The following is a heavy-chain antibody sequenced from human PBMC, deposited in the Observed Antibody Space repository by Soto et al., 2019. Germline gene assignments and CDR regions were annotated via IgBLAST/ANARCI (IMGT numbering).Heavy chain of an antibody. CDR2: ISSSSSYI. J-gene: IGHJ4*02. Sequence: GESLKISCAASGFTFSSYSMNWVRQAPGKGLEWVSSISSSSSYIYYADSVKGRFTISRDNAKNSLYLQMNSLRAEDTAVYYCARDDYGDYPFDYWGQGTLVTVSS. CDR3: ARDDYGDYPFDY. V-gene: IGHV3-21*01. CDR1: GFTFSSYS. D-gene: IGHD4-17*01.